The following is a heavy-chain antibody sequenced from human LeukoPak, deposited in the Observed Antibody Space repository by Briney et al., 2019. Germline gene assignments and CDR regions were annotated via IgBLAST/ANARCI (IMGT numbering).Heavy chain of an antibody. CDR1: GYTSTSYD. CDR3: ARGPRIAIFGVVIMYWFDP. CDR2: MNPNSGNT. J-gene: IGHJ5*02. V-gene: IGHV1-8*01. D-gene: IGHD3-3*01. Sequence: ASVKVSCKASGYTSTSYDINWVRQATGQRHEWMGWMNPNSGNTGYAQKFQGRVPMTRNTSISTAYMELSSLRSEDTAVYYCARGPRIAIFGVVIMYWFDPWGQGTLVTVSS.